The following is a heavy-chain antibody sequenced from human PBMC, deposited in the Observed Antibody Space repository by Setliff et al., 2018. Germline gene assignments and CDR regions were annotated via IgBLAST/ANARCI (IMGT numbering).Heavy chain of an antibody. CDR2: IYPGDSDT. CDR1: GYSFSNFW. CDR3: ARHGTGDGFDF. V-gene: IGHV5-51*01. Sequence: GESLKISCKGSGYSFSNFWIGWVRQMPGEGLEWMGLIYPGDSDTRYSPSFQGQVTISADKSITTAYLQWRSLKASDTAMYYCARHGTGDGFDFWGQGTMVTVSS. D-gene: IGHD1-26*01. J-gene: IGHJ3*01.